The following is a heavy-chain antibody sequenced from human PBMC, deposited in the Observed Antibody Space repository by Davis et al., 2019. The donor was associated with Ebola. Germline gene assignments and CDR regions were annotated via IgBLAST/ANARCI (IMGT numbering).Heavy chain of an antibody. CDR3: ARTHYDFWSGYYTNWFDP. CDR2: ISAYNGNT. V-gene: IGHV1-18*01. CDR1: GYTFTSYG. D-gene: IGHD3-3*01. Sequence: AASVKVSCKASGYTFTSYGISWVRQAPGQGLEWMGWISAYNGNTNYAQKLQGRVTMTTDTSTSTAYTELRSLRSDDTAVYYCARTHYDFWSGYYTNWFDPWGQGTLVTVSS. J-gene: IGHJ5*02.